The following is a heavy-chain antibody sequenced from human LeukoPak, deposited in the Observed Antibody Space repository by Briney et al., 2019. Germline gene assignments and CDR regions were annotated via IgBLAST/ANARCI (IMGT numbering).Heavy chain of an antibody. CDR2: ISSSSSTI. D-gene: IGHD3-10*01. CDR3: ARPPALWFGEFDAFDI. CDR1: GFTFSSYS. J-gene: IGHJ3*02. V-gene: IGHV3-48*01. Sequence: GGSLRLSCAASGFTFSSYSMNWVRQAPGKGLEWVSYISSSSSTIYYADSAKGRFTISRDNAKNSLYLQMNSLTAEDTAVYYCARPPALWFGEFDAFDIWGQGTMVTVSS.